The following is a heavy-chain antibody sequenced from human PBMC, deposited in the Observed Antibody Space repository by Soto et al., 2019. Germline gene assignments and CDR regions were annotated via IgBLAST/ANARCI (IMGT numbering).Heavy chain of an antibody. CDR3: ARENSGYYYFAY. Sequence: QVQLVQSGAEVKKPGASVKVSCKASGYTFTSYAMHWVRQAPGQRLEWMGWINAGNGNTKYSQKFQGRVTITSDTSASRAYMELSSLRSEDTAVYYCARENSGYYYFAYWGQGTLVTVSS. V-gene: IGHV1-3*01. D-gene: IGHD5-12*01. CDR1: GYTFTSYA. J-gene: IGHJ4*02. CDR2: INAGNGNT.